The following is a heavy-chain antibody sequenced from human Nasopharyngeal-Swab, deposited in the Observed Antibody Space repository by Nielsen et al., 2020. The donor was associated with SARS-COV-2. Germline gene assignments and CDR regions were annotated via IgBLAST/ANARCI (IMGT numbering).Heavy chain of an antibody. CDR1: GVSISSSSYY. V-gene: IGHV4-39*02. Sequence: SETLSLTCNVSGVSISSSSYYWGWIRQPPGKGLEWIGSMYDGATYSTPSLKSRVTIYADTSKNHLSLSLSSVTVADTAVYYCARRLAAAAGINAFDVWGQGTLVSVSS. J-gene: IGHJ3*01. CDR2: MYDGAT. D-gene: IGHD6-13*01. CDR3: ARRLAAAAGINAFDV.